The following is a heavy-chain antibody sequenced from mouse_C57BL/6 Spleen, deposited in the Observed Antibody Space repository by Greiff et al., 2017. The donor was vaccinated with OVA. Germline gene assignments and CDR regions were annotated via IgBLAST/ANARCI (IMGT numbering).Heavy chain of an antibody. Sequence: QVQLQQPGAELVRPGSSVKLSCKASGYTFTSYWMDWVKQRPGQGLEWIGNIYPSDSETHYNQKFKDKATLTVDKSSSTAYMQLSSLTSEDSAVDYCARHGSSYGGFAYWGQGTLVTVSA. CDR3: ARHGSSYGGFAY. V-gene: IGHV1-61*01. CDR1: GYTFTSYW. J-gene: IGHJ3*01. D-gene: IGHD1-1*01. CDR2: IYPSDSET.